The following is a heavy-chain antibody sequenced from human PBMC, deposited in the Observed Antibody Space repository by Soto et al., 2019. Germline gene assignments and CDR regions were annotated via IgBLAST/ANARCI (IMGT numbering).Heavy chain of an antibody. CDR3: ANQSYDYIWGSYRLGPGRFKGNDAFDI. D-gene: IGHD3-16*02. Sequence: ASVKVSCKVSGYTLTELSMHWVRQAPGKGLEWMGGFDPEDGETIYAQKFQGRVTMTEDTSTDTAYMELSSLRSEDTAVYYCANQSYDYIWGSYRLGPGRFKGNDAFDIWGQGTMVTVSS. V-gene: IGHV1-24*01. J-gene: IGHJ3*02. CDR2: FDPEDGET. CDR1: GYTLTELS.